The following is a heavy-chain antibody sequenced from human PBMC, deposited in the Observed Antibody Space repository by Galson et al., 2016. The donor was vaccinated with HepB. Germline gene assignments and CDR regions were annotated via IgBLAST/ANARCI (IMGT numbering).Heavy chain of an antibody. D-gene: IGHD2-2*01. V-gene: IGHV1-18*01. CDR1: GYIFSSYG. Sequence: SVKVSCKASGYIFSSYGINWVRQAPGQGLEWMGWISAYDGNTKHIEQFQGRLTMTTDTSTSTAYMELRSLRPDDTAMYYCARDGGGLVSAAPDYWGQGTLVTVSS. CDR2: ISAYDGNT. J-gene: IGHJ4*02. CDR3: ARDGGGLVSAAPDY.